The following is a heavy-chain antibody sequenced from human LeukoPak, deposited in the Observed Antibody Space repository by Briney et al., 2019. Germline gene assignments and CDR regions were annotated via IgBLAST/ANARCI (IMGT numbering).Heavy chain of an antibody. CDR3: ARGGIHIVVVPAATNYYYGMDV. Sequence: SQTLSLTCAISGDSVSSNSAAWNWIRQSPSRGLEWLGRTYYRSKWYNDYAVSVKSRITINPDTSKNQFSLQLNSVTPEDTAVYYCARGGIHIVVVPAATNYYYGMDVWGQGTTVTVSS. V-gene: IGHV6-1*01. D-gene: IGHD2-2*01. CDR2: TYYRSKWYN. CDR1: GDSVSSNSAA. J-gene: IGHJ6*02.